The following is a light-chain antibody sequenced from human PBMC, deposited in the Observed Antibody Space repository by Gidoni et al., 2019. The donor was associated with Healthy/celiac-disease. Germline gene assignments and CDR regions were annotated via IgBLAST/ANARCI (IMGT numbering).Light chain of an antibody. J-gene: IGKJ4*01. Sequence: ELVLTQSPGTLSLSPGERATLSCRASQSVSSSYLAWYQQKPGQPPRPLIYGASSRATSVPERFSSSGSGTNVTLTISRLEPEDFAVYYCQQYDSSPPLTFGGGTKVEIK. CDR1: QSVSSSY. V-gene: IGKV3-20*01. CDR2: GAS. CDR3: QQYDSSPPLT.